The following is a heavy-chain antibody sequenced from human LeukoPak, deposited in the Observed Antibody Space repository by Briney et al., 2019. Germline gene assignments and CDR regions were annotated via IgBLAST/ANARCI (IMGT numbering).Heavy chain of an antibody. D-gene: IGHD1-26*01. CDR3: TREVDTRSPY. Sequence: GGSLRLSCAASGFTLGDSAMSWVRQAPGKGLEWLGFIRSAHYGGTTEYVASVRGRFTISRDDSKSIAYLQMNSLKTEDTAVYYCTREVDTRSPYWGQGTLVTVSS. CDR1: GFTLGDSA. CDR2: IRSAHYGGTT. J-gene: IGHJ4*02. V-gene: IGHV3-49*04.